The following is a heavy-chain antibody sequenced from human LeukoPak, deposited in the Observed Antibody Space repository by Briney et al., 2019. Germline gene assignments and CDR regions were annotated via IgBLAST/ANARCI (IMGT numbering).Heavy chain of an antibody. CDR2: IYTSGST. CDR3: ARDDYYGSGSSHDY. J-gene: IGHJ4*02. Sequence: SETLSLTCTVSGGSISSGSYYWSWIRQPAGKGLEWIGRIYTSGSTNYNPSLKSRVTISVDTSKNQFSLKLSSVTAADTAVYYCARDDYYGSGSSHDYWGQGTLVTVSS. V-gene: IGHV4-61*02. CDR1: GGSISSGSYY. D-gene: IGHD3-10*01.